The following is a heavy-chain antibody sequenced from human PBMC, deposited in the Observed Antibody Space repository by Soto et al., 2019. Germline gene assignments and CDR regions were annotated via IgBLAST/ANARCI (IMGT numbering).Heavy chain of an antibody. CDR2: ISYDGSNK. J-gene: IGHJ2*01. Sequence: QVQLVESGGGVVQPGRSLRLSCAASGFTFSSYAMHWVRQVPGKGLEWVAVISYDGSNKYYADSVKGRFTISRDNSTNTLYLQMNSLRAEDTAVYYCARPLWRDDYNWGYFDLWGRVDLVTVAS. CDR1: GFTFSSYA. V-gene: IGHV3-30-3*01. D-gene: IGHD4-4*01. CDR3: ARPLWRDDYNWGYFDL.